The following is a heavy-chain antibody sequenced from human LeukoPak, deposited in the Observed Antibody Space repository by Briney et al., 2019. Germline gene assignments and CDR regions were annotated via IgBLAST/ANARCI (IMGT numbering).Heavy chain of an antibody. D-gene: IGHD6-25*01. CDR1: GGSISSYY. CDR2: IYHTGST. CDR3: ARQGRNSSGWQDYL. J-gene: IGHJ4*02. Sequence: SETLSLTCTVSGGSISSYYWSRIRQPPGKGLEWIANIYHTGSTNYNPSPSSRVTISIDTAKNQFSLKLTSVTAADTAVYYCARQGRNSSGWQDYLWGQGTLVTVSS. V-gene: IGHV4-59*01.